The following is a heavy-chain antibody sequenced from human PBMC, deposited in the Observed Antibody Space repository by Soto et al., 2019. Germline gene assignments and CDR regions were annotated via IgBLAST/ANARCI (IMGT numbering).Heavy chain of an antibody. CDR2: IFNSGST. CDR1: GGNLASYR. CDR3: AGDIRSGSYRFDY. J-gene: IGHJ4*02. Sequence: SLPQPLTWTVSGGNLASYRGSWIRQNQEKGLEWIGYIFNSGSTAYNTYLKSRVTISADRSKNQFSLKLSSVTAADTAVYYCAGDIRSGSYRFDYWGQGTLVTVSS. V-gene: IGHV4-59*08. D-gene: IGHD1-26*01.